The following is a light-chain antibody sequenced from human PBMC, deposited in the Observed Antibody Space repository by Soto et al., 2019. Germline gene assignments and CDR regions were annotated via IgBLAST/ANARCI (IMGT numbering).Light chain of an antibody. CDR1: SSKIGSNY. V-gene: IGLV1-47*01. Sequence: QSVLTQPPSASGTPGQRVTISCSGSSSKIGSNYVYWYQQLPGTAPKLLIYRNNQRPSGVHDRFSGSKSGTSASLAISGLRSEYEADYYCAACDDGLSGLWVFGGGTQLTVL. J-gene: IGLJ3*02. CDR2: RNN. CDR3: AACDDGLSGLWV.